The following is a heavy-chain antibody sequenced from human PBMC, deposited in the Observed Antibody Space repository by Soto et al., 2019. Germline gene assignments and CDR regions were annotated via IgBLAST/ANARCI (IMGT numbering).Heavy chain of an antibody. V-gene: IGHV3-23*01. J-gene: IGHJ4*02. CDR1: GFTFSSYA. CDR3: AKDPQGYCSGGSCYSPFYYFDY. Sequence: EVQLLESGGGLVQPGGSLRLSCAASGFTFSSYAMSWVRQAPGKGLEWVSAISGSGGSTYYADSVKGRFTISRDNSKNTRYLQMNSLRAEDTAVYYCAKDPQGYCSGGSCYSPFYYFDYWGQGTLVTVSS. D-gene: IGHD2-15*01. CDR2: ISGSGGST.